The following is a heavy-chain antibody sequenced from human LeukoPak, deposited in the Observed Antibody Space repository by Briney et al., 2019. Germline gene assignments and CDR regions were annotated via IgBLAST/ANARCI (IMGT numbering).Heavy chain of an antibody. J-gene: IGHJ4*02. D-gene: IGHD4-17*01. CDR3: ARECGGDSDY. CDR2: ISRSGGT. CDR1: GFSVSSSY. Sequence: GGSLRLSCAASGFSVSSSYMSWVRQAPGKGLECVSVISRSGGTYYADSVKGRFTISRDNSKNTLYLQMNSLRAEDTDVYYCARECGGDSDYWGQGTLVTVSS. V-gene: IGHV3-66*01.